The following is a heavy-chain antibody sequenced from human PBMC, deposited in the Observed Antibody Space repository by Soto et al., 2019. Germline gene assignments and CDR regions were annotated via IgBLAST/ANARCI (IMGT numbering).Heavy chain of an antibody. V-gene: IGHV4-34*01. Sequence: QVQLQQWDAGLLKPSETLSLTCAVYGGSFSGYYWSWIRQPPGKGLEWIGEINHSGSTNYNPSLKSRVTISVDTSKNQFSLKLSSVTAADTAVYYCARGRYSSSWYGSKYFDLWGRGTLVTVSS. J-gene: IGHJ2*01. CDR1: GGSFSGYY. CDR2: INHSGST. D-gene: IGHD6-13*01. CDR3: ARGRYSSSWYGSKYFDL.